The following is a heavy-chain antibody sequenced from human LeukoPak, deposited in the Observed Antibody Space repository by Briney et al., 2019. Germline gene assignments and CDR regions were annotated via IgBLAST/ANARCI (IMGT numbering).Heavy chain of an antibody. Sequence: PGGSLRLSCAASGFSFGTYTMYWVRQAPGKGLEWVSYISSSGSTIYYADSVKGRFTISRDNAKNSLYLQMNSLRAEDTAVYYCAELGITMIGGVWGKGTTVTISS. CDR2: ISSSGSTI. J-gene: IGHJ6*04. D-gene: IGHD3-10*02. CDR3: AELGITMIGGV. V-gene: IGHV3-48*03. CDR1: GFSFGTYT.